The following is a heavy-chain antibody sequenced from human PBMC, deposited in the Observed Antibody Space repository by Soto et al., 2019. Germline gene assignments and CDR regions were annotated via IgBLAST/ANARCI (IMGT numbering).Heavy chain of an antibody. V-gene: IGHV3-23*01. CDR3: AKGSQLNWFDP. CDR2: FSASGYT. J-gene: IGHJ5*02. Sequence: GGSLRLSCAGSGFTFSSYSMSWVRQAPGKGLEWVSTFSASGYTYYADSVKGRFTISRDNSKNTLLLQMNTLSAEDTAVYYCAKGSQLNWFDPWGQGTLVTSPQ. CDR1: GFTFSSYS. D-gene: IGHD1-1*01.